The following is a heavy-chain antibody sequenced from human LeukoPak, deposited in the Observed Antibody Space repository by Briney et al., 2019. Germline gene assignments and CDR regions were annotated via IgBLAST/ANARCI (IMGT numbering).Heavy chain of an antibody. Sequence: PSETLSLTCTVSGGSISSSSYYWGWIRQPPGKGLEWIGSIYYSGSTYYNPSLKSRVTISVDTSKNQFSLRLSSVTAADTAVYYCANGYCSSTSCLDYWGQGTLVTVSS. J-gene: IGHJ4*02. CDR3: ANGYCSSTSCLDY. CDR2: IYYSGST. V-gene: IGHV4-39*01. CDR1: GGSISSSSYY. D-gene: IGHD2-2*03.